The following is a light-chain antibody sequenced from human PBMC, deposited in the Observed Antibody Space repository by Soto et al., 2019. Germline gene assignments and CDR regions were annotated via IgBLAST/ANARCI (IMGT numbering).Light chain of an antibody. CDR1: TSDVGGYNY. J-gene: IGLJ3*02. CDR3: CSYTNSNTWV. CDR2: EVT. V-gene: IGLV2-14*01. Sequence: QSALTQPASVSGSPGQSIIISCTGTTSDVGGYNYVSWYQLHPGKAPKLMIYEVTNRPSGVSIRFSGSRSGNTASLTISGLQAEDEADYYCCSYTNSNTWVFGGGTKLTVL.